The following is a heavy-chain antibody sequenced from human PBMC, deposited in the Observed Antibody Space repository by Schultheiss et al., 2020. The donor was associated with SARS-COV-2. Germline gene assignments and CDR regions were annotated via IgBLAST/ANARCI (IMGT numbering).Heavy chain of an antibody. J-gene: IGHJ5*02. V-gene: IGHV3-30*03. D-gene: IGHD1-26*01. CDR2: ISYDGRNK. Sequence: GGSLRLSCAASGFTVSSNYMSWVRQAPGKGLEWVAVISYDGRNKFYGDSAKGRFTISRDTSKNTLYLQINSLRAEDTAVYYCARVQYSGSYNWFDPWGQGTLVTVSS. CDR1: GFTVSSNY. CDR3: ARVQYSGSYNWFDP.